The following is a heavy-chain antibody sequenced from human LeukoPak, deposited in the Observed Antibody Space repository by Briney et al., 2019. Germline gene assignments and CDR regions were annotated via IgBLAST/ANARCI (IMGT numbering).Heavy chain of an antibody. CDR2: IYSSGST. CDR1: GGSISNYY. Sequence: SETLSLTCTVSGGSISNYYWSWIRQPAGKGLEWIGRIYSSGSTKYNPSLKSRVTVSVDTSKNQFSLKVSSMTAADTAVYYCARGSPTYFTTWDFDYWGQGTQVTVSS. J-gene: IGHJ4*02. V-gene: IGHV4-4*07. D-gene: IGHD2-2*01. CDR3: ARGSPTYFTTWDFDY.